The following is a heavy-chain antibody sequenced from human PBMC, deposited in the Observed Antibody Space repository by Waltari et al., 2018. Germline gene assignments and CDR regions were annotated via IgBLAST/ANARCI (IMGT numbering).Heavy chain of an antibody. V-gene: IGHV5-51*03. CDR1: GYSFTSYW. Sequence: EVQLVQSGAEVKKPGESLKLSCTGSGYSFTSYWLGWVRQMPGKGLEWMGIIYPGDSDTRYSPSFQGQVTISADKSIRTAYLQWSSLKASDTAMYYWARLRAVWLQSPFGYWGQGTLVTVSS. J-gene: IGHJ4*02. D-gene: IGHD5-12*01. CDR3: ARLRAVWLQSPFGY. CDR2: IYPGDSDT.